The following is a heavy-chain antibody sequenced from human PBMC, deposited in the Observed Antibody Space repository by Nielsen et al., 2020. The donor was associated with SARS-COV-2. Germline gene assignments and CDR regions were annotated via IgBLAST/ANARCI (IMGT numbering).Heavy chain of an antibody. J-gene: IGHJ4*02. V-gene: IGHV4-59*08. CDR3: ARKGSYGADFDS. CDR2: AYYTGKT. D-gene: IGHD3-10*01. CDR1: GDSISDYY. Sequence: SETLSLTCALSGDSISDYYWSWIRQTPGKGLEWIAYAYYTGKTNYSPSLKTRVTISLDTSKKQCSLKVYSVTAADTAMYYCARKGSYGADFDSWGQGILVTVSS.